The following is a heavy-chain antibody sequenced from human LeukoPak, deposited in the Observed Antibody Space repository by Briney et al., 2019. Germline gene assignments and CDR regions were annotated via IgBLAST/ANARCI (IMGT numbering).Heavy chain of an antibody. CDR1: GFTFSTYA. CDR3: AKNMDRITMVRGVTTSPNWFDP. V-gene: IGHV3-23*01. Sequence: AGGSLRFSCAASGFTFSTYAMSWVRQAPGKGLEWVSAISGSGISTYYADSVKGRFTISRDNSKNKLYLQMGSLRAEDTALYYCAKNMDRITMVRGVTTSPNWFDPWGQGTLVTVSS. CDR2: ISGSGIST. J-gene: IGHJ5*02. D-gene: IGHD3-10*01.